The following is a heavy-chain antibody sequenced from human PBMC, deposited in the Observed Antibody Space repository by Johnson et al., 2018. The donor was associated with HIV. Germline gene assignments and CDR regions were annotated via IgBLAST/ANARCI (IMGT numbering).Heavy chain of an antibody. J-gene: IGHJ3*02. CDR1: GFTFDDYA. V-gene: IGHV3-9*01. CDR2: ISRNSGSI. D-gene: IGHD6-13*01. Sequence: VQLVESGGGVVQPGRSLRLSCAASGFTFDDYAMHWVRQAPGKGLEWVSGISRNSGSIGYADSVKGRFTISRDNAKNSLYLQMNSLRAEDTALYYCAKTGGANAAACTRGAFDICGQGTMVTVSS. CDR3: AKTGGANAAACTRGAFDI.